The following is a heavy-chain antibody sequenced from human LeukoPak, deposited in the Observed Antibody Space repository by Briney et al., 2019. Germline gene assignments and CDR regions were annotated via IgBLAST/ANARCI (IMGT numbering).Heavy chain of an antibody. D-gene: IGHD3-22*01. J-gene: IGHJ2*01. CDR2: IYYSGST. CDR1: GGSISSYY. Sequence: SETLSLTCTVSGGSISSYYWSWIRQPPGKGLEWIGYIYYSGSTNYNPSPKSRVTISVDTSKNQFSLKLSSVTAADTAVYYCARTSSGYYAGYFDLWGRGTLVTVSS. V-gene: IGHV4-59*01. CDR3: ARTSSGYYAGYFDL.